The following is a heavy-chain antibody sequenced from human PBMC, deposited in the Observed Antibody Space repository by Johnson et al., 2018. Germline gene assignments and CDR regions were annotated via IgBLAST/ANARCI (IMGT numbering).Heavy chain of an antibody. J-gene: IGHJ3*02. CDR3: TTGDDGFWSGYESFDI. V-gene: IGHV3-15*01. Sequence: VQLVESGGGLVKPGGSLRLSCAASGFTFSNYAMSWVRQAPGKGLEWVGRIKSKTDGGTPDYAAPVKGRFTITRDVSKNRLYLQMNSLKTEDTAVYYCTTGDDGFWSGYESFDIWGQGTMVTVSS. CDR2: IKSKTDGGTP. CDR1: GFTFSNYA. D-gene: IGHD3-3*01.